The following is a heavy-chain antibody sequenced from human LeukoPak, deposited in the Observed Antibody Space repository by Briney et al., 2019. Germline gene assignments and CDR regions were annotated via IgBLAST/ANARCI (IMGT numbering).Heavy chain of an antibody. V-gene: IGHV4-39*07. CDR1: GGSISSSSYY. CDR2: IYYSGRT. Sequence: SETLSLTCTVSGGSISSSSYYWGWIRQPPGKGLEWTGSIYYSGRTYYNPSLKTRVTVSLDTSKNQFSLKLSSVTAADTAVYYCARDSGSYVVNWFDPWGQGTLVTVSS. D-gene: IGHD1-26*01. CDR3: ARDSGSYVVNWFDP. J-gene: IGHJ5*02.